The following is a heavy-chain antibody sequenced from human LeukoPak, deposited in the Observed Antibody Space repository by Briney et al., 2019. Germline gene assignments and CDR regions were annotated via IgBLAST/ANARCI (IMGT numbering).Heavy chain of an antibody. CDR1: GFSFSSGYY. J-gene: IGHJ4*02. Sequence: SETLSLTCTVSGFSFSSGYYWGWIRQPPGKGLEWIGSFYHSGSTYYNPSLKSRVTISADTSKNQFSLKLTSVTAADTAVYYCARLEGGVGFDYWGQGALVTVSS. CDR3: ARLEGGVGFDY. D-gene: IGHD3-16*01. CDR2: FYHSGST. V-gene: IGHV4-38-2*02.